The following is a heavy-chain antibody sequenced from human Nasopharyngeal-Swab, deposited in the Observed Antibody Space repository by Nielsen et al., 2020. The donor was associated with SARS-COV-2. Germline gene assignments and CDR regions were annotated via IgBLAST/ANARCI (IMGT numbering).Heavy chain of an antibody. J-gene: IGHJ6*03. CDR1: GGTFNNYA. CDR3: ARAHGYYHYLDL. CDR2: IIPNFGTP. Sequence: SVKVSCKASGGTFNNYAFSWVRQAPGQGLEWMGGIIPNFGTPNYAQKFQGRVTISADKSTGTASLGLSSLRSEDTAVYYCARAHGYYHYLDLWGNGTTLTVSS. D-gene: IGHD4-17*01. V-gene: IGHV1-69*06.